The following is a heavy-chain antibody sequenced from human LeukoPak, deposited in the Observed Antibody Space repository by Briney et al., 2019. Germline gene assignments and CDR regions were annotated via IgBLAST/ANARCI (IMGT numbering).Heavy chain of an antibody. CDR3: ARAEGHYGPYYFDY. CDR2: ISAYNGNT. J-gene: IGHJ4*02. Sequence: ASVKVSCKASGYTFTSYGISRVRQAPGQGLEWMGWISAYNGNTNYAQKLQGRVTMTTDTSTSTAYMELRSLRSDDTAVYYCARAEGHYGPYYFDYWGQGTLVTVSS. CDR1: GYTFTSYG. D-gene: IGHD4-17*01. V-gene: IGHV1-18*01.